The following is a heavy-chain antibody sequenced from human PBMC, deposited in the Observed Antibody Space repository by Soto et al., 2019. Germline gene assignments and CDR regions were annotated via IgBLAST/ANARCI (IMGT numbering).Heavy chain of an antibody. CDR3: ARDTPREGQGRNWFDP. J-gene: IGHJ5*02. CDR2: IYYSGST. V-gene: IGHV4-31*03. Sequence: QVQLQESGPGLVKPSQTLSLTCTVSGGSISSGGYYWSWIRQHPGKGLEWIGYIYYSGSTYYNPSRKSRVTISVDTSKNQFSLKLSSVTAADTAVYYCARDTPREGQGRNWFDPWGQGTLVTVSS. CDR1: GGSISSGGYY.